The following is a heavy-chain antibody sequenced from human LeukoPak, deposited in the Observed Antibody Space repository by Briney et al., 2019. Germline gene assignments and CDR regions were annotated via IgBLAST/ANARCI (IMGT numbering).Heavy chain of an antibody. Sequence: GRSLRLSCAASGFTFGSYAMSWVRQAPGKGLEWVSAISGPAGSWDYADSVKGRFTISRDNSKNTLFLQMNSLRADDTAIYYCAKKVGLVSAPLYYFDVWGQGTLVTVSS. CDR1: GFTFGSYA. D-gene: IGHD5/OR15-5a*01. CDR2: ISGPAGSW. J-gene: IGHJ4*02. V-gene: IGHV3-23*01. CDR3: AKKVGLVSAPLYYFDV.